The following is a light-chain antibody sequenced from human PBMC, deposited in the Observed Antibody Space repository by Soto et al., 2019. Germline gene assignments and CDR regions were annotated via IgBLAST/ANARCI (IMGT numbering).Light chain of an antibody. Sequence: ASQLTQSPSSLSASVGDRVTITCRASQGISTALAWYQQKPGKAPKLLIYDASSLESGVPSRFSGSGSGTDFTLTISSLQPEDFATYYCQQFNSYPPITFGGGTKVEIK. CDR1: QGISTA. CDR2: DAS. J-gene: IGKJ4*01. V-gene: IGKV1-13*02. CDR3: QQFNSYPPIT.